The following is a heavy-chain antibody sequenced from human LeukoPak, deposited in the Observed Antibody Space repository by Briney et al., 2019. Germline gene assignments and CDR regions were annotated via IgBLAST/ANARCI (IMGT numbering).Heavy chain of an antibody. CDR1: GFPFSYYA. CDR3: AKGGYNYGYVDY. CDR2: ISGGST. Sequence: GGSLRLSCAASGFPFSYYAMAWVRPAPGKGLEWVSSISGGSTYYADSVKGRFTISRDNSKNTLYLQMNSLRAEDTAVYYCAKGGYNYGYVDYWGQGTLVTVSS. V-gene: IGHV3-23*01. J-gene: IGHJ4*02. D-gene: IGHD5-18*01.